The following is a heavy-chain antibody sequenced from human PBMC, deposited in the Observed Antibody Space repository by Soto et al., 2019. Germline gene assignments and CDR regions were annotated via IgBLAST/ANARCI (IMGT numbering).Heavy chain of an antibody. CDR2: FDPEDGET. CDR3: ATVIGHRYSSSSPFDY. Sequence: ASVKVSCKXSGYTLTELSMHWVRQAPGKGLEWMGGFDPEDGETIYAQKFQGRVTMTEDTSTDTAYMELSSLRSEDTAVYYRATVIGHRYSSSSPFDYWGQGTLVTVSS. J-gene: IGHJ4*02. CDR1: GYTLTELS. V-gene: IGHV1-24*01. D-gene: IGHD6-6*01.